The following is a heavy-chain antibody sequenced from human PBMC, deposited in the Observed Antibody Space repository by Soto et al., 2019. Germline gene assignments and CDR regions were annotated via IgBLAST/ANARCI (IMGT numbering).Heavy chain of an antibody. J-gene: IGHJ4*02. CDR1: GLTFSSYS. CDR3: ARDMGSGSYSSGY. Sequence: PGGSLRLSCAASGLTFSSYSMNWVRQAPGKGLEWVSSISSSSSYIYYADSVKGRFTISRDNAKNSLYLQMNSLRAEDTAVYYCARDMGSGSYSSGYWGQGTLVTVSS. V-gene: IGHV3-21*01. CDR2: ISSSSSYI. D-gene: IGHD3-10*01.